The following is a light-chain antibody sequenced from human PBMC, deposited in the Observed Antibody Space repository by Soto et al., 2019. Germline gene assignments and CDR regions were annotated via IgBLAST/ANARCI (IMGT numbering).Light chain of an antibody. CDR2: EVR. CDR1: SSDVGGYSY. J-gene: IGLJ2*01. Sequence: ALTQPASVSGSPGQSITISCTGTSSDVGGYSYVSWYQQHPGKAPKLIIYEVRNRPSGVSNRFSGSKSGNTASLTISGLQAEDEAEYYCSSYTSSSTLVVFGGGTKLTVL. V-gene: IGLV2-14*01. CDR3: SSYTSSSTLVV.